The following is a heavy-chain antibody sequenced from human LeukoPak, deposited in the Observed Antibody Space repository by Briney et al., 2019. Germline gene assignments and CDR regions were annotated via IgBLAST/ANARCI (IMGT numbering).Heavy chain of an antibody. D-gene: IGHD3-10*01. CDR1: GFTFSSYS. CDR2: ISSSSSYI. J-gene: IGHJ4*02. Sequence: GGSLRLSCAASGFTFSSYSMNWVRQAPGKGLEWVSSISSSSSYIYYADSVKGRFTTSRDNAKHSLYPQMNSLRAEVAGVCYCSRSVLPYGRFVGWVQETVHSVSS. CDR3: SRSVLPYGRFVG. V-gene: IGHV3-21*01.